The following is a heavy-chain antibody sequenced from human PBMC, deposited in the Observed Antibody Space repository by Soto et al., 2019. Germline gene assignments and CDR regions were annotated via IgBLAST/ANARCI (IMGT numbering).Heavy chain of an antibody. D-gene: IGHD6-13*01. CDR3: ARDAAAGLNDY. Sequence: QVQLVQSGAEVKKPGASVKVSCKASGYTFTSYGISWVRQAPGQGLEWMGWISAYNGNTKYVQKFQGIVTMTTDTSTSPAYMELRSLRSDDTAVYYCARDAAAGLNDYWGQGTLVTVSS. CDR1: GYTFTSYG. J-gene: IGHJ4*02. CDR2: ISAYNGNT. V-gene: IGHV1-18*01.